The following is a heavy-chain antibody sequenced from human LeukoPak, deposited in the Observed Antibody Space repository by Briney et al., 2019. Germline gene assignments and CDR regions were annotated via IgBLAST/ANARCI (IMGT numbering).Heavy chain of an antibody. CDR3: ARNYDILTGYYPFDY. J-gene: IGHJ4*02. CDR2: ISAYNGNT. Sequence: ASVNDSFKASVYTFTSYGLSWVRQAPGKGLAWMGWISAYNGNTNYAQKLQGRVTMTTDTSTSTAYMELRSLRSDDTAVYYCARNYDILTGYYPFDYWGQGTLVTVSS. CDR1: VYTFTSYG. V-gene: IGHV1-18*04. D-gene: IGHD3-9*01.